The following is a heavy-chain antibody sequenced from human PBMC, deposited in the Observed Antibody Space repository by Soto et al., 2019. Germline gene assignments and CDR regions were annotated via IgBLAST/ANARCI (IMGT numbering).Heavy chain of an antibody. D-gene: IGHD6-13*01. V-gene: IGHV1-18*04. CDR1: GYSFTNND. Sequence: GASVEVSCKASGYSFTNNDVSWVRQAPGQGLEWMGWISAYNGNTNYAQKLQGRVTMTTDTSTSTAYMELRSLRSDDTAVYYCARDGQQLVRRNHLKDAFDIWGQGTMVTVSS. CDR3: ARDGQQLVRRNHLKDAFDI. CDR2: ISAYNGNT. J-gene: IGHJ3*02.